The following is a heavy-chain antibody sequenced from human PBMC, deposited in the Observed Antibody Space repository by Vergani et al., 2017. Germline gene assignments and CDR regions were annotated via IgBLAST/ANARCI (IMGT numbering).Heavy chain of an antibody. D-gene: IGHD2-2*01. CDR3: ARDLQPMPYVNPDYYYMDV. J-gene: IGHJ6*03. CDR1: GYTFTSYG. Sequence: QVQLVQSGAEVKKPGASVKVSCKASGYTFTSYGISWVRQAPGQGLEWMGWISAYNGNTNYAQKLQGRVTMTTDTSTSTAYMELRSLRSDDTAVYYCARDLQPMPYVNPDYYYMDVWGKGTTVTVSS. V-gene: IGHV1-18*01. CDR2: ISAYNGNT.